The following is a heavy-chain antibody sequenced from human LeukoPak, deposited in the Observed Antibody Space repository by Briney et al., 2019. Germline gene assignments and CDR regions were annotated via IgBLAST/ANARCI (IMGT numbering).Heavy chain of an antibody. CDR1: GFTFDDYA. CDR3: AKDGGYCSSTSCYGWFDP. CDR2: ISWNSGSI. V-gene: IGHV3-9*01. D-gene: IGHD2-2*01. Sequence: GRSLRLSCAASGFTFDDYAMHWVRQAPGKGLEWVSGISWNSGSIGYADSVKGRFTISRDNAKNSLYLQMNSLRAEDTALYYCAKDGGYCSSTSCYGWFDPWGQGTLVTVSS. J-gene: IGHJ5*02.